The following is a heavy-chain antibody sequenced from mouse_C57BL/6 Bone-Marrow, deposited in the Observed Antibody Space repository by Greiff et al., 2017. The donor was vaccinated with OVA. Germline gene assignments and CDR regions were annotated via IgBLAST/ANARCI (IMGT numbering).Heavy chain of an antibody. CDR3: ARSTMITGDY. J-gene: IGHJ2*01. CDR2: IHPNSGST. V-gene: IGHV1-64*01. CDR1: GYTFTSYW. D-gene: IGHD2-4*01. Sequence: LQQPGAELVKPGASVKLSCKASGYTFTSYWMHWVKQRPGQGLEWIGMIHPNSGSTNYNEKFKSKATLTVDKSSSTAYMQLSSLTSEDSAVYYCARSTMITGDYWGQGTTLTVSS.